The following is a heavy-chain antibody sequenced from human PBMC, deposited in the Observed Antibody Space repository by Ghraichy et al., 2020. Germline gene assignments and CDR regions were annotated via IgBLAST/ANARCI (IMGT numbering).Heavy chain of an antibody. Sequence: ASVKVSCKASGYTFTSYAMHWVRQAPGQRLEWMGWINAGNGNTKYSQKFQGRVTITRDTSASTAYMELSSLRSEDTAVYYCARSGYSYDYPRYFDYWGQGTLVTVSS. J-gene: IGHJ4*02. V-gene: IGHV1-3*01. CDR1: GYTFTSYA. D-gene: IGHD5-18*01. CDR3: ARSGYSYDYPRYFDY. CDR2: INAGNGNT.